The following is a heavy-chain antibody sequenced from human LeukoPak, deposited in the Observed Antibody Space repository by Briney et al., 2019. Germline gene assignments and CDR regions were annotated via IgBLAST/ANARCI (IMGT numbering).Heavy chain of an antibody. V-gene: IGHV4-59*08. CDR2: IYFTGTT. CDR1: GGSIIDYY. CDR3: ARHPRYGVNASAFDS. J-gene: IGHJ4*02. Sequence: SETLSLTCTVSGGSIIDYYLNWIRQPPGKRLEWMVYIYFTGTTHYNPSVESRVTMSVDTSKNQFSLSLRTVTAADAAIYYCARHPRYGVNASAFDSWGQGTLVTVSS. D-gene: IGHD4-23*01.